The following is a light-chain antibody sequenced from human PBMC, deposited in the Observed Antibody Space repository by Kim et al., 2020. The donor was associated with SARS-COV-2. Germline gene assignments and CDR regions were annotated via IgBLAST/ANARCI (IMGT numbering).Light chain of an antibody. Sequence: RVTVSCTGSSSNIGADFDVHWYQQLPGTAPKLLIYGDSNRPSGVPDRFSGSKSGASASLAITGLQAEDEADYYCQAYDSSLSGYVFGTGTKVTVL. CDR2: GDS. J-gene: IGLJ1*01. CDR3: QAYDSSLSGYV. CDR1: SSNIGADFD. V-gene: IGLV1-40*03.